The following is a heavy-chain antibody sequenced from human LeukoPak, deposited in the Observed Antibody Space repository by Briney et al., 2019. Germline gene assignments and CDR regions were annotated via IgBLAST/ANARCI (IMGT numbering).Heavy chain of an antibody. CDR2: IRYDGRNK. CDR3: AKGSRIVVATKGDAFDI. V-gene: IGHV3-30*02. J-gene: IGHJ3*02. CDR1: GFTFSTYG. D-gene: IGHD3-22*01. Sequence: GGSLRLSCAASGFTFSTYGMHWVRQAPGKGLEWVAFIRYDGRNKYYADSVKGRFTISRDNSKNTLCLQMNSLRAEDTAVYYCAKGSRIVVATKGDAFDIWGQGTMVTVSS.